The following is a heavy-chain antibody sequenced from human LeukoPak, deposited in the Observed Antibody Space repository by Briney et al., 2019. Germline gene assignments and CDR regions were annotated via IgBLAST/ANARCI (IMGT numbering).Heavy chain of an antibody. CDR1: GGSISSSSYN. Sequence: ASETVSLTCTVSGGSISSSSYNWGWIRQPPGKGLEWIGSIYYRGSTYYNPSLKSRVTISVDTSKNQFSLKLSSVTAADTAVYYCARQRLYGALNFFDYWGQGTLVTVSS. J-gene: IGHJ4*02. CDR3: ARQRLYGALNFFDY. D-gene: IGHD4-17*01. V-gene: IGHV4-39*01. CDR2: IYYRGST.